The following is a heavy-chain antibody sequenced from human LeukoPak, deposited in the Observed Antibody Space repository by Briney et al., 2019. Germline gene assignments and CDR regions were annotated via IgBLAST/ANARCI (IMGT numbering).Heavy chain of an antibody. Sequence: ASVKVSCKVSGYTLTELSMHWVRQAPGKGLEWMGGFDPEDGETIYAQKFQGRVTMTEDTSTDTAYMELSSLRSEDTAVYYCATSRSSGDYYYYRMDVWGQGTTVTVSS. V-gene: IGHV1-24*01. D-gene: IGHD3-16*01. CDR2: FDPEDGET. CDR3: ATSRSSGDYYYYRMDV. CDR1: GYTLTELS. J-gene: IGHJ6*02.